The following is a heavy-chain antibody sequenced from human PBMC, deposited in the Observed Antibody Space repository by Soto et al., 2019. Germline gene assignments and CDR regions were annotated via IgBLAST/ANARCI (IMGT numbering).Heavy chain of an antibody. D-gene: IGHD5-18*01. Sequence: GGSLRLSCAASGFTFSSYEMNWVRQAPGKGLEWGSYISSSGSTIYYADSVKDRFTISRDNAKNSLYLQMNSLRAEDTAVYYCARSVDTAMVNHFDYSGQGTLVTVSS. CDR3: ARSVDTAMVNHFDY. J-gene: IGHJ4*02. CDR1: GFTFSSYE. V-gene: IGHV3-48*03. CDR2: ISSSGSTI.